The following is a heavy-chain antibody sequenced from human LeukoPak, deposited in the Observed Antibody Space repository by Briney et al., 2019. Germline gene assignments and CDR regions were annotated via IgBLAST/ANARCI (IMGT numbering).Heavy chain of an antibody. CDR1: GFTFMNYA. D-gene: IGHD1-26*01. Sequence: GGSLRLSCAASGFTFMNYAVTWVRQAPGKGLEWVSVINDSGGNTYYADSVKGRFTISRDNSKNTLNLQMNSLRSDDTAVYYCAKGSTSSGSLVDYWGQGTLVTVSS. J-gene: IGHJ4*02. V-gene: IGHV3-23*01. CDR3: AKGSTSSGSLVDY. CDR2: INDSGGNT.